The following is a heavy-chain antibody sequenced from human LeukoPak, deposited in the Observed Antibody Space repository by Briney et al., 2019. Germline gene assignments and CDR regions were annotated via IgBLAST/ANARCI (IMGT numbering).Heavy chain of an antibody. J-gene: IGHJ6*03. CDR2: IYYSGST. D-gene: IGHD4-11*01. CDR1: GGSISSYY. CDR3: ARGRMTTVTTRREYYYYYMDV. Sequence: SETLSLTCTVSGGSISSYYWSWIRQPPGKGLEWIGYIYYSGSTNYNPSLKSRVTISVDTSKNQFSLKLSSVTAADTAVYYCARGRMTTVTTRREYYYYYMDVWGKGTTVTVSS. V-gene: IGHV4-59*01.